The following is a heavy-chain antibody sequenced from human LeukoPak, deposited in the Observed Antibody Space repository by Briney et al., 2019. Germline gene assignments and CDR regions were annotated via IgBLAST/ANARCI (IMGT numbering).Heavy chain of an antibody. CDR3: AKAGGRHSSNWPDDY. Sequence: VGSLRLSCAASGFTFRSYGMHWVRQAPVKGLEWVAVIWYDGSNKYYADSVKGRFTISRDNSKNTLYLQMNSLRAEDTAVYYCAKAGGRHSSNWPDDYWGQGTLVTVSS. J-gene: IGHJ4*02. CDR2: IWYDGSNK. CDR1: GFTFRSYG. D-gene: IGHD6-13*01. V-gene: IGHV3-33*06.